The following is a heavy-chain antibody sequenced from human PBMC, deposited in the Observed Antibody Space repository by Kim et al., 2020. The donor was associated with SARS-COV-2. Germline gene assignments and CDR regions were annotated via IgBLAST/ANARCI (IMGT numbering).Heavy chain of an antibody. J-gene: IGHJ4*02. D-gene: IGHD6-13*01. CDR3: AKNHLSNWFFDY. Sequence: THSNPPLKMRVTLAVDTSKNQFSLRLNSVTAAGTAVYYCAKNHLSNWFFDYWGQGILVTVSS. CDR2: T. V-gene: IGHV4-39*07.